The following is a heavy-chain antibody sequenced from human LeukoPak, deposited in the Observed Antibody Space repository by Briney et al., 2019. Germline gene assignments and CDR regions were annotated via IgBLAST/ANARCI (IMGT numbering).Heavy chain of an antibody. CDR1: GFTFDDYA. CDR3: AKDISPRRYYDWPTSDFDF. CDR2: INWNGGFI. D-gene: IGHD3-9*01. V-gene: IGHV3-9*01. Sequence: PGGSLRLSCAASGFTFDDYAMHWVRQAPGKGLEWVSGINWNGGFITYADSVKGRFTISRDSAKNSLYLEMYSLRGEDTAFYYCAKDISPRRYYDWPTSDFDFWGQGTLVTVSS. J-gene: IGHJ4*02.